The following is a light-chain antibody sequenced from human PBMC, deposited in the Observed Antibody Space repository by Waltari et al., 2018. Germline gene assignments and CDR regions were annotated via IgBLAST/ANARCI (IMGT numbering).Light chain of an antibody. CDR1: QSINNW. J-gene: IGKJ1*01. CDR2: DAS. CDR3: QQFNASPRT. Sequence: DIQMTQSPSTLSASVGDRVTITCRASQSINNWLAWFQQKPGKAPKLLIYDASSLESGVPSRFSGNGSGTEFTLTIRSLQPDDFATYYCQQFNASPRTFGQGTNVEIK. V-gene: IGKV1-5*01.